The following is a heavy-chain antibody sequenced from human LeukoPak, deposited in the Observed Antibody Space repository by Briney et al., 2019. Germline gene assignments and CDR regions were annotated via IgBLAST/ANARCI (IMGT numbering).Heavy chain of an antibody. Sequence: GGSLRLSCAASGITLSSYSMNWVRQAPGKGLEWVSSISSSSYIYYADSVKGRFTISRDNAKNSLYLQMNSLRAEDTAVYYCAGGLYSSSGYYYMDVWGKGTTVTVSS. J-gene: IGHJ6*03. CDR3: AGGLYSSSGYYYMDV. CDR1: GITLSSYS. V-gene: IGHV3-21*01. D-gene: IGHD6-13*01. CDR2: ISSSSYI.